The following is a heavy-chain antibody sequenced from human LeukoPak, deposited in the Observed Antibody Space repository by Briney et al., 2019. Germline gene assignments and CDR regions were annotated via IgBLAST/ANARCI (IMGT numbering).Heavy chain of an antibody. CDR3: TRDLHV. CDR2: ISTDGTYT. J-gene: IGHJ4*02. Sequence: GGSLRLSCAASGFTFSTSWMHWVRQAPGKGLVWVSRISTDGTYTSSADSVKGRFTTSRDNAKNTLYLQMSILRAEDTAVYYCTRDLHVWGQGTLVTVSS. V-gene: IGHV3-74*01. CDR1: GFTFSTSW.